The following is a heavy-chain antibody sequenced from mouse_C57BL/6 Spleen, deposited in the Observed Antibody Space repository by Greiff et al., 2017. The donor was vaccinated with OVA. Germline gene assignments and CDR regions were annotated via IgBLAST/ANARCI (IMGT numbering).Heavy chain of an antibody. CDR2: IYPGDGDT. J-gene: IGHJ4*01. CDR1: GYAFSSYW. CDR3: ARDSSGPYYAMDY. V-gene: IGHV1-80*01. Sequence: VQGVESGAELVKPGASVKISCKASGYAFSSYWMNWVKQRPGKGLEWIGQIYPGDGDTNYNGKFKGEATLTADKSSSTAYMQLSSLTSEDSAVYFCARDSSGPYYAMDYWGQGTSVTVSS. D-gene: IGHD3-2*02.